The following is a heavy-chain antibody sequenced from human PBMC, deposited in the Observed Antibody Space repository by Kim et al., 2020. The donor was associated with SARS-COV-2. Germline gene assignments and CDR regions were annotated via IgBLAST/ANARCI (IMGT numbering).Heavy chain of an antibody. CDR1: GFTFSSYG. CDR2: ISYDGSNK. CDR3: AKAGRGVWFGEPTTVDY. J-gene: IGHJ4*02. D-gene: IGHD3-10*01. Sequence: GGSLRLSCAASGFTFSSYGMHWVRQAPGKGLEWVAVISYDGSNKYYADSVKGRFTISRDNSKNTLYLQMNSLRAEDTAVYYCAKAGRGVWFGEPTTVDYWGQGTLVTVSS. V-gene: IGHV3-30*18.